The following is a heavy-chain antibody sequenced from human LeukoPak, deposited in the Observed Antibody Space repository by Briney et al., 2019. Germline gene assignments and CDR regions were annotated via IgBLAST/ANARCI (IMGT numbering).Heavy chain of an antibody. V-gene: IGHV1-69*05. J-gene: IGHJ5*02. CDR1: GGTFSSYA. D-gene: IGHD2-2*01. Sequence: ASVKVSCKASGGTFSSYAISWVRQAPGQGLEWMGRIIPIFGTANYAQKFQGRVTITTDESTSTAYMELSSLRSEDTAVYYCARAPLVVVPAAHNWFVPWGQGTLVTVSS. CDR2: IIPIFGTA. CDR3: ARAPLVVVPAAHNWFVP.